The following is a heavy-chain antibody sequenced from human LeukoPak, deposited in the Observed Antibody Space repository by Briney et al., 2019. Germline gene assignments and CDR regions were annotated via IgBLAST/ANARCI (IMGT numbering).Heavy chain of an antibody. J-gene: IGHJ4*02. CDR1: GFTFSNYW. D-gene: IGHD3-3*01. V-gene: IGHV3-74*01. CDR3: VSGSLQSGYNFDY. Sequence: GGSLRLSCAASGFTFSNYWTHWIRQVPGKGLVWVSHIKYDGSATNYADSVKGRFTISRDNAKNTLYLQMNSLRAEDTAVYYCVSGSLQSGYNFDYWGQGALVTVSS. CDR2: IKYDGSAT.